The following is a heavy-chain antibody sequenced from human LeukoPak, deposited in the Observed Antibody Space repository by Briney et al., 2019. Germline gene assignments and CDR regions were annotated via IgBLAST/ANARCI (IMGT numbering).Heavy chain of an antibody. CDR1: GGSISSSSYY. CDR2: IYYSGST. CDR3: ARGRGYFDL. Sequence: ASETLSLTCTVSGGSISSSSYYWGWIRQPPGKGLEWIGSIYYSGSTYYNPSLKSRVTISVDTSKNQFSLKLSSVTAADTAVYYCARGRGYFDLWGRGTLVTVSS. J-gene: IGHJ2*01. V-gene: IGHV4-39*01.